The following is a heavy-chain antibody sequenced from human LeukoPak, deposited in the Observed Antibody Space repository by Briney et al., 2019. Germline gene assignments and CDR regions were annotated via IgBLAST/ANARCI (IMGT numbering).Heavy chain of an antibody. CDR2: INAGNGNT. CDR3: ARNQNYDILTGYYEYYFDY. V-gene: IGHV1-3*01. J-gene: IGHJ4*02. CDR1: GCTFTSYA. Sequence: ASVKVSCKASGCTFTSYAMHWVRQAPGQRLEWMGWINAGNGNTKYSQKFQGRVTITRDTSASTAYMELSSLRSEDTAVYYCARNQNYDILTGYYEYYFDYWGQGTLVAVSS. D-gene: IGHD3-9*01.